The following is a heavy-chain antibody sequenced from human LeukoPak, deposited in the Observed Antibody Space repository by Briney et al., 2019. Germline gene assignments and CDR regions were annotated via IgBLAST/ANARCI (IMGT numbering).Heavy chain of an antibody. CDR3: ARAGTGNHYYYYYMDV. J-gene: IGHJ6*03. D-gene: IGHD1-1*01. V-gene: IGHV1-69*05. Sequence: SVKVSCKVSGYTLTELSMHWVRQAPGKGLEWMGGIIPIFGTANYAQKFQGRVTITTDESTSTAYMELSSLRSEDTAVYYCARAGTGNHYYYYYMDVWGKGTTVTVSS. CDR2: IIPIFGTA. CDR1: GYTLTELS.